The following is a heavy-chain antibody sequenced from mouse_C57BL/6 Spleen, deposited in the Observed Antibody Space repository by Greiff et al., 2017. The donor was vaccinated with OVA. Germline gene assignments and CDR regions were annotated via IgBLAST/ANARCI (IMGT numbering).Heavy chain of an antibody. CDR1: GFNIKDDC. V-gene: IGHV14-4*01. J-gene: IGHJ2*01. CDR3: TTSDFDY. Sequence: EVQLQQSGAELVRPGASVKLSCTASGFNIKDDCMHWVKQRPEQGLEWIGWIDPENGDTEYASKFQGKATITADTSSNTAYLQLSSLTSEDTAVYYCTTSDFDYWGQGTTLTVSS. CDR2: IDPENGDT.